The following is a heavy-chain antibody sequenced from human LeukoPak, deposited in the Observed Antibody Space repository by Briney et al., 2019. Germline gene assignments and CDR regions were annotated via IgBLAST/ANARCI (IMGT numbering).Heavy chain of an antibody. CDR3: ARHPLRAYGSGSYWIDY. D-gene: IGHD3-10*01. V-gene: IGHV4-61*02. Sequence: PSETLSLTCTVSGGSISRGSYYWSWIRQPAGKGLEWIGRIYTSGSTNYNPSLKSRVTISVDTSKNQFSLKLSSVTAADTAVYYCARHPLRAYGSGSYWIDYWGQGTLVTVSS. CDR2: IYTSGST. CDR1: GGSISRGSYY. J-gene: IGHJ4*02.